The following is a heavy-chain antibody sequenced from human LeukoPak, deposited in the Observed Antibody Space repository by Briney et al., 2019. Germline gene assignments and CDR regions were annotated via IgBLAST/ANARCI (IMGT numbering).Heavy chain of an antibody. J-gene: IGHJ4*02. CDR1: GFTFSDHI. Sequence: GGSLRLSCAASGFTFSDHIMNWVRQLPGKRLEWVAYVSGGGSTVYYADSVKGRFTISRDNGKSSLYLQMNSLRVEDTALYYCVRQFASWGQGTLVTVSS. CDR3: VRQFAS. CDR2: VSGGGSTV. V-gene: IGHV3-48*01.